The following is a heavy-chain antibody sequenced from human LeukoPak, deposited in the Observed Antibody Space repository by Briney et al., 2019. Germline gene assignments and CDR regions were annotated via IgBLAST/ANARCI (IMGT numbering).Heavy chain of an antibody. CDR2: IYTSGST. CDR3: ARDRGCSGGSCYGISAFDI. Sequence: SETLSLTCTVSGGSISSYYWSWIRQPAGKGLEWIGRIYTSGSTNYNPSLKSRVTISVDTSKNQFSLKLSSVTAADTAVYYCARDRGCSGGSCYGISAFDIWGQGTMVTVSS. J-gene: IGHJ3*02. V-gene: IGHV4-4*07. D-gene: IGHD2-15*01. CDR1: GGSISSYY.